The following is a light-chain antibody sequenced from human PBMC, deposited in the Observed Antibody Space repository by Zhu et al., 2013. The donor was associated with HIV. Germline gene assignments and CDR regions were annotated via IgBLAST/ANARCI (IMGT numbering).Light chain of an antibody. V-gene: IGLV3-21*03. J-gene: IGLJ3*02. CDR1: NIGSKS. CDR2: DDS. CDR3: QVWDSSSDHGWV. Sequence: SYELTQPPSVSVAPGKTASITCGGNNIGSKSVQWYQQKPGQAPVLVVYDDSDRPSGIPERFSGSNSGNTATLTISRVEAGDEADYYCQVWDSSSDHGWVFGGGTKLTVL.